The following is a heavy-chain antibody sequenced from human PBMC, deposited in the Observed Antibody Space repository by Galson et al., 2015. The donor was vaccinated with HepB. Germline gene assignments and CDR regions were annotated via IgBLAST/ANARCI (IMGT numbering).Heavy chain of an antibody. CDR3: ARVYYDSSGYYGGFDS. CDR2: IHPSDSDT. V-gene: IGHV5-51*01. CDR1: GYSFTSYW. J-gene: IGHJ4*02. D-gene: IGHD3-22*01. Sequence: SGAEVKKPGESLKISCKGSGYSFTSYWIGWVRQMPGKGLEWMGIIHPSDSDTRYSPPFQGQVTISADKSISTAYLQWSSLKASDTAMYYCARVYYDSSGYYGGFDSWGQGTLVTVSS.